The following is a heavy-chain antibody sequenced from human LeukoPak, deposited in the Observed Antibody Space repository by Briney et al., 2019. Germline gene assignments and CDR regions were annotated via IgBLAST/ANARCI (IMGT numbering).Heavy chain of an antibody. V-gene: IGHV3-21*01. CDR2: LTSSGSYI. Sequence: GGSLRLSCAASGFTFSTYNMNWVRQAPGKGLEWVSSLTSSGSYIYYADSVKGRFTISRDNAKNSLYLQMNSLRAEDTAVYYCAKTLEMATIYWFDPWGQGTLVTVSS. D-gene: IGHD5-24*01. J-gene: IGHJ5*02. CDR1: GFTFSTYN. CDR3: AKTLEMATIYWFDP.